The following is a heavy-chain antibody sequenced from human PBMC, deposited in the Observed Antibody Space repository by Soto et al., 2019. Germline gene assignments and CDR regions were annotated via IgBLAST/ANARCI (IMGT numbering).Heavy chain of an antibody. D-gene: IGHD3-22*01. CDR1: GGSFSGYY. V-gene: IGHV4-34*01. CDR3: AGLGSYYYDSSGT. J-gene: IGHJ5*02. CDR2: INHSGST. Sequence: KTSETLSLTCAVYGGSFSGYYWSWIRQPPGKGLEWIGEINHSGSTNYNPSLKSRVTISVDTSKNQFSLKLSSVTAADTAVYYCAGLGSYYYDSSGTWGQGTLVTVSS.